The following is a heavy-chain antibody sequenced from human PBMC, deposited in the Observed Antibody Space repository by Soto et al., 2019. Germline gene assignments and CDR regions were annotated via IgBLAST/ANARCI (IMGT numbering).Heavy chain of an antibody. J-gene: IGHJ4*02. D-gene: IGHD3-22*01. CDR1: GFIFSDYY. CDR3: ARDYYKYYDSSGYYRSPAY. V-gene: IGHV3-11*04. Sequence: PGGSLRLCCEVCGFIFSDYYMSWIRQAPGKGLDWFSYISSSGSSTVHYADSVKGRFTISRDNAKNSLFLQMNSLRAEDTAVYYCARDYYKYYDSSGYYRSPAYWGQGTLVTVSS. CDR2: ISSSGSSTV.